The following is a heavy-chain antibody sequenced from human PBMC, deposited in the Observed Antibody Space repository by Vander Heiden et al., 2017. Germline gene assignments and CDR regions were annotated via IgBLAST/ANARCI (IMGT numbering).Heavy chain of an antibody. V-gene: IGHV3-23*01. D-gene: IGHD2-15*01. J-gene: IGHJ5*02. CDR2: ISDSAGTT. Sequence: EVQLLESGGGLVQPGGSLRLSCAASGLAFSNYAMSWVRQAPGKGREWVSAISDSAGTTYYADSVKGRFTSSRDNSKNTLYLQVNSLRAEDTAVYYCAKEALLAGRPFDPWGQGTLVTVSS. CDR1: GLAFSNYA. CDR3: AKEALLAGRPFDP.